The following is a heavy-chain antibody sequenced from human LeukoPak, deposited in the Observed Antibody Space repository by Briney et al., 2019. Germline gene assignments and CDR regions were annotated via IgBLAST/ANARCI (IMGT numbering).Heavy chain of an antibody. Sequence: GGSLRLYCAASGFTFKSYAIHWVRQAPGKGLEWVAVISYDGNNKYYADSVKGRLTISRDNSKNTLYLEMNSLRAEDTAMYSCARGYCGSDSCYGDYYYYGMDVWGQGTTVTVSS. CDR1: GFTFKSYA. J-gene: IGHJ6*02. D-gene: IGHD2-2*01. CDR2: ISYDGNNK. V-gene: IGHV3-30*04. CDR3: ARGYCGSDSCYGDYYYYGMDV.